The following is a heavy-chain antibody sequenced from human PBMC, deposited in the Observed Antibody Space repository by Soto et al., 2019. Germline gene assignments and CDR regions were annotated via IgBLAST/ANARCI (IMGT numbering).Heavy chain of an antibody. J-gene: IGHJ6*03. V-gene: IGHV1-2*02. CDR3: ARESGGATATLDYYYFYMDV. CDR1: GDSFNDYY. CDR2: INPNGGGT. D-gene: IGHD5-12*01. Sequence: VQLVQSGAEVKKPGASVKVSCKTSGDSFNDYYIHWVRQAPGQGLEWMGWINPNGGGTEYAQRFQGRVTVTRDTSIRTVYMELSSLRSDDTAVYYCARESGGATATLDYYYFYMDVWGKGTMVTVSS.